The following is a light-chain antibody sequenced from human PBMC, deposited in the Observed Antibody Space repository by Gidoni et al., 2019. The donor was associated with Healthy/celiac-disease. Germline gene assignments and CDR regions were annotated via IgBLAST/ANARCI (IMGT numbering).Light chain of an antibody. J-gene: IGLJ3*02. CDR1: NIGSKS. Sequence: SYVLTQPPSVSVAPGQTARSTCGGNNIGSKSVHWYKQTPGQAPGLGVYDDRDRPSGIPERFSGSNAGNTATLNISRVEAGDEADYYCQVWDSSSDHWVFGGGTKLTVL. V-gene: IGLV3-21*02. CDR3: QVWDSSSDHWV. CDR2: DDR.